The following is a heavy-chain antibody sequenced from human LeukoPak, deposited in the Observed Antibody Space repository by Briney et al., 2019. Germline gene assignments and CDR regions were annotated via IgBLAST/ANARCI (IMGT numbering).Heavy chain of an antibody. V-gene: IGHV4-34*01. D-gene: IGHD3-3*01. Sequence: PSETLSLTCAVYGGSFSGYYWSWIRQPPGKGLEWIGEINHSGSTNYNPSLKSRVTISVDTSKNQFSLKLSSVTAADTAVCYCARRKYYDFWSGYPYYFDYWGQGTLVTVSS. CDR3: ARRKYYDFWSGYPYYFDY. J-gene: IGHJ4*02. CDR2: INHSGST. CDR1: GGSFSGYY.